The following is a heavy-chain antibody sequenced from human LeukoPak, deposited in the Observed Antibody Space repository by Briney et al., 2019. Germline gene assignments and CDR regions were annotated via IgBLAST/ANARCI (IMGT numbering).Heavy chain of an antibody. CDR1: GFTFSSYS. CDR2: ISSSSSYI. CDR3: ARDRASSGWSRYYYYYGMDV. J-gene: IGHJ6*02. V-gene: IGHV3-21*01. D-gene: IGHD6-19*01. Sequence: PGGSLRLSCAASGFTFSSYSMNWVRQAPGKGLEWVSSISSSSSYIYYADSVKGRFTISRDNAKNTLYLQMNSLRAEDTAVYYCARDRASSGWSRYYYYYGMDVWGQGTTVTVSS.